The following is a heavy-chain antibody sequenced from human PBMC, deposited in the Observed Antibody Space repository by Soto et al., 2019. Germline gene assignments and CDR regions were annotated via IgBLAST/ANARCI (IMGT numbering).Heavy chain of an antibody. CDR2: ISSSSSYI. Sequence: GGSLRLSCAASGFTFSSYSMNWVRQAPGKGLEWVSSISSSSSYIYYADSVKGRFTISRDNAKNSLYLQMNSLRAEDTAVYYCAGASGYDAYYYYGMDVWGQGTTVTVS. V-gene: IGHV3-21*01. CDR3: AGASGYDAYYYYGMDV. D-gene: IGHD3-22*01. J-gene: IGHJ6*02. CDR1: GFTFSSYS.